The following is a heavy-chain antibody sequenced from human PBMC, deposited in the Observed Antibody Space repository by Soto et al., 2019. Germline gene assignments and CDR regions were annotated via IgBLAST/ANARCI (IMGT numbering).Heavy chain of an antibody. J-gene: IGHJ4*02. V-gene: IGHV3-23*01. CDR3: AKTRQAPVGTHFFAS. CDR1: GFTFSSFA. Sequence: GGSLRLSCEGSGFTFSSFAMGWVRQAPGKGLEWLSSVSADGVSSFSADSVRGRFRVSRDNSKNTLFLQMRFLRVEDTAVYYCAKTRQAPVGTHFFASWGQVT. CDR2: VSADGVSS.